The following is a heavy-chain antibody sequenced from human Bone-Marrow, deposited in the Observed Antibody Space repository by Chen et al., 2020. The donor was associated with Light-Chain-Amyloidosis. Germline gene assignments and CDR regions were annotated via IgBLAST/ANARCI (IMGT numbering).Heavy chain of an antibody. CDR1: GDSINSRNHC. Sequence: QVQLRESGPGLVKPGETLSLTCIVSGDSINSRNHCWGWIRQPPGKGLEWIGSVYYTGTTYYNPSLKSRVTMSIDMSKNQFTLQLTSVTAADTAFYYCARDVTRDYGEGYRGWFDPWGQGTQVIVST. J-gene: IGHJ5*02. V-gene: IGHV4-39*07. CDR2: VYYTGTT. D-gene: IGHD4-17*01. CDR3: ARDVTRDYGEGYRGWFDP.